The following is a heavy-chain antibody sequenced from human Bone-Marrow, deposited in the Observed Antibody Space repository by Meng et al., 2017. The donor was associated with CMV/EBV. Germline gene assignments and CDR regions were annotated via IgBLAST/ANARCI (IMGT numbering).Heavy chain of an antibody. V-gene: IGHV1-18*01. J-gene: IGHJ4*02. CDR1: GYTFSIYG. D-gene: IGHD3-3*01. CDR3: ARVIPRNIAPRWFLYY. Sequence: ASVKVSCKASGYTFSIYGVTWVRQAPGQGLEWMGWISARNGNTKYSQKFQGRVTLTTDTSASTSYMEVRSLRSDDTAVYYCARVIPRNIAPRWFLYYWGQGTPVTVTS. CDR2: ISARNGNT.